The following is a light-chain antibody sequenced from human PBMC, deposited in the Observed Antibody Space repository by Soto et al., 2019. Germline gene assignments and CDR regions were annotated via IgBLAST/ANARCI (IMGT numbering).Light chain of an antibody. J-gene: IGLJ7*01. Sequence: QSVLTQPASVSGSPVQSITISCTGTSSDVGGYNYVSWYQQHPGKAPKLMIYDVSNRPSGVSNRFSGSKSGNTASLTISGLQAEDEADYYCSSYTGSSRAVFGGGTQLTVL. CDR2: DVS. CDR3: SSYTGSSRAV. CDR1: SSDVGGYNY. V-gene: IGLV2-14*01.